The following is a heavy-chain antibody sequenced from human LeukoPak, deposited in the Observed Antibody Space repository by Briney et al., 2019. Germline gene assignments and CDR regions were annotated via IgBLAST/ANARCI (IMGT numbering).Heavy chain of an antibody. D-gene: IGHD3-10*01. J-gene: IGHJ2*01. CDR1: GGSISSYY. CDR3: AKFRLPGIGLRDWFFDL. CDR2: IYNNGIN. V-gene: IGHV4-59*12. Sequence: SETLSLTCTVSGGSISSYYWSWIRQPPGKGLEWIGYIYNNGINNYNPSLRNRVTISIDTCKNQLTVKLNSVTAADTAVYHCAKFRLPGIGLRDWFFDLWGRGALVTVSS.